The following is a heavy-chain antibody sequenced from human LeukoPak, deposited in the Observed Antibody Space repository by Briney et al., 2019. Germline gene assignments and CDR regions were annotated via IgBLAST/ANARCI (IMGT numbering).Heavy chain of an antibody. D-gene: IGHD3-10*01. CDR1: GGSFSGYY. V-gene: IGHV4-34*01. Sequence: PSETLSLTCAVYGGSFSGYYWSWIRQPPGKGLEWIGEISHSGSTNYNPSLKSRVTISVDTSKNQFSLKLSSVTAADTAVYYCARGAHTRSTMVRGVIDYWGQGTLVTVSS. CDR2: ISHSGST. CDR3: ARGAHTRSTMVRGVIDY. J-gene: IGHJ4*02.